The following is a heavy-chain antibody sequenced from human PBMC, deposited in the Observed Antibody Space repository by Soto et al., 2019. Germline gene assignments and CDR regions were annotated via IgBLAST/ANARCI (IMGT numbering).Heavy chain of an antibody. D-gene: IGHD2-15*01. CDR1: GYTFTGYY. CDR3: AREFATPVVP. J-gene: IGHJ5*02. V-gene: IGHV1-2*02. Sequence: GASVKVSCKASGYTFTGYYMHWVRQAPGQGLEWMGWINPNSGGTNYADSVKGRFTISRDNSKNTLYLQMNSLRAEDTAVYYCAREFATPVVPWGQGTLVTVSS. CDR2: INPNSGGT.